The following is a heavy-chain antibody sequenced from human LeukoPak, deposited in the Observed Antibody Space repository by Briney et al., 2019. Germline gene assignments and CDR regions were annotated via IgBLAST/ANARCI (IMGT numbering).Heavy chain of an antibody. CDR3: APEPCGGDCYPPYYFDY. V-gene: IGHV4-34*01. CDR2: INPSGST. J-gene: IGHJ4*02. CDR1: GGSFSDYY. D-gene: IGHD2-21*02. Sequence: PSETLSLTCAVYGGSFSDYYWSWIRQPPGKGLEWIGEINPSGSTNYNPSLKSRVTISGDTSKNQFSLKLSSVTAADTAVYYCAPEPCGGDCYPPYYFDYWGQGTLVTVSS.